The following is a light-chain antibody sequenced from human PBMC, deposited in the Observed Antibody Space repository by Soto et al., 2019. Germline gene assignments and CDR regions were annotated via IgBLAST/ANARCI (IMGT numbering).Light chain of an antibody. V-gene: IGLV2-23*02. CDR3: CSYAGTTTWV. CDR1: SSDVGSHNF. J-gene: IGLJ2*01. CDR2: EVT. Sequence: QSALTQPASVSGSPGQSITISCTGTSSDVGSHNFVSWYQQRPGKAPKLMIFEVTKRPSGVSSRFSASKSGNTASLTISGVQAEDEADYYCCSYAGTTTWVFGGGTSCPS.